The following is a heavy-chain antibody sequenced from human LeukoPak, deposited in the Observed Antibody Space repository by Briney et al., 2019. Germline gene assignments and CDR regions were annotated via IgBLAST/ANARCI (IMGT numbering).Heavy chain of an antibody. D-gene: IGHD6-19*01. CDR3: ARARSLAVAGTR. J-gene: IGHJ4*02. Sequence: SETLSLTCAVYGGSFSGYYWSWIRQPPGKGLEWIGEINHSGSTNYNPSLKSRVTISVDTSKNQFSLKLSSVTAADTAVYYCARARSLAVAGTRWGQGTLVTVSS. V-gene: IGHV4-34*01. CDR1: GGSFSGYY. CDR2: INHSGST.